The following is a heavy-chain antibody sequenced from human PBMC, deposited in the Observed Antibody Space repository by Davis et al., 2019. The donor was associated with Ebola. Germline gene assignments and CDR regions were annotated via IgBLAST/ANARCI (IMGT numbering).Heavy chain of an antibody. CDR1: GYTFTGYY. D-gene: IGHD3-22*01. J-gene: IGHJ4*02. CDR2: INPNSGGT. CDR3: AADQGDSSGYYPFDY. V-gene: IGHV1-2*02. Sequence: ASVKVSCKASGYTFTGYYMHWVRQAPGQGLEWMGWINPNSGGTNYAQKFQGRVTMTRDTSISTAYMELSRLRSDDTAVYYCAADQGDSSGYYPFDYWGQGTLVTVSS.